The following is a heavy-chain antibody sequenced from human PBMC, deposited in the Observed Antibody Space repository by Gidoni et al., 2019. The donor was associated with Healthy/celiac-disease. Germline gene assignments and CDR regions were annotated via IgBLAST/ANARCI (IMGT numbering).Heavy chain of an antibody. Sequence: QVQLVESGGGVVPPGRSLRLSCAARGFPFSSSAMHWLRQAPGKGLEWVAVISYDGRNKYYADSVKGRFTISRDNSKNTLYLQMNSLRAEDTAVYYCARDNEGYYYDSSGYCPDYWGQGTLVTVSS. CDR2: ISYDGRNK. CDR1: GFPFSSSA. D-gene: IGHD3-22*01. V-gene: IGHV3-30*04. J-gene: IGHJ4*02. CDR3: ARDNEGYYYDSSGYCPDY.